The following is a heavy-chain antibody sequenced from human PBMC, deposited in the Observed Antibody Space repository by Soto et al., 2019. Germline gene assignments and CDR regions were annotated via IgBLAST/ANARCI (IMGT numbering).Heavy chain of an antibody. CDR1: GGTFSSYA. Sequence: SVKVSCKASGGTFSSYAISWVRQAPGQGLEWMGGIIPIFGTANYAQKFQGRVTITADESTSTAYMELSSLRSEDTAVYYCASRPRWYDSSGYSGSDDAFDIWGQGTMVTVSS. D-gene: IGHD3-22*01. CDR3: ASRPRWYDSSGYSGSDDAFDI. CDR2: IIPIFGTA. V-gene: IGHV1-69*13. J-gene: IGHJ3*02.